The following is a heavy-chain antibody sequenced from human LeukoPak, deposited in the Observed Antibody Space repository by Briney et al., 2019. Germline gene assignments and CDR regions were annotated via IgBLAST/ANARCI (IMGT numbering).Heavy chain of an antibody. J-gene: IGHJ3*02. CDR3: AKGVRYCSSTSCYSDAFDI. CDR2: IRGSGGST. CDR1: GFTFSSYA. V-gene: IGHV3-23*01. Sequence: PGGSLRLSCAASGFTFSSYAMSWVRQAPGKGLEWVSAIRGSGGSTYYADSVKGRFTISRDNSKNTLYLQMNSLRAEDTAVYYCAKGVRYCSSTSCYSDAFDIWGQGTMVTVSS. D-gene: IGHD2-2*02.